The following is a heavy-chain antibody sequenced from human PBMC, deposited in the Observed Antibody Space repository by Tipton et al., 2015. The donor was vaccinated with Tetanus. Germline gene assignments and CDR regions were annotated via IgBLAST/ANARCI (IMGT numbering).Heavy chain of an antibody. D-gene: IGHD5-24*01. Sequence: LRLSCTVSGGSISGSYWNWIRQPAGKGLEWIGHISNGNTDYTPSLKSRVTLSVDTSKNQFSLKLRSVTAADTAVYYCARGVTDGYNRRFDYWGQGTLVAVSP. V-gene: IGHV4-4*07. CDR2: ISNGNT. CDR1: GGSISGSY. CDR3: ARGVTDGYNRRFDY. J-gene: IGHJ4*02.